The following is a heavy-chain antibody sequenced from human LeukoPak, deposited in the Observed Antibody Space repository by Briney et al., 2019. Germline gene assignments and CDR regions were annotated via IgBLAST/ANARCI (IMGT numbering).Heavy chain of an antibody. CDR1: GYTFTSYY. Sequence: ASVKVSCKASGYTFTSYYMHWVRQAPGQGLEWMGIINPSGGSTSYAQKFQGRVTMTRDTSTSTVYMELSSLRSEDTAVYYCALGAVPAAAEGGFDYWGQGTLVTVS. V-gene: IGHV1-46*01. J-gene: IGHJ4*02. CDR2: INPSGGST. CDR3: ALGAVPAAAEGGFDY. D-gene: IGHD2-2*01.